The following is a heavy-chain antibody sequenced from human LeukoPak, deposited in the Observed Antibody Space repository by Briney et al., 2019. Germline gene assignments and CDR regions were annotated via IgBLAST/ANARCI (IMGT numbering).Heavy chain of an antibody. CDR3: AKDPGGSFNYYFTY. V-gene: IGHV3-23*01. CDR2: ISGSGGST. Sequence: GGSLRLSCAASGFTLTSYAMTWVRQAPGKGLEWVSAISGSGGSTYYADSVKGRFTISRDNSKNTLYLQMNSLRAEDTAVYYCAKDPGGSFNYYFTYWGQGTLVSVSS. J-gene: IGHJ4*02. CDR1: GFTLTSYA. D-gene: IGHD1-26*01.